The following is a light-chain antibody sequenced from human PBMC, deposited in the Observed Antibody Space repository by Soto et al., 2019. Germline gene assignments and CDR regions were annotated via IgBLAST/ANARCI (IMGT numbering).Light chain of an antibody. J-gene: IGKJ4*01. Sequence: DIVMTQSPESLAVSLGERATIKCKSSQSVLYSSNNNNYLAWYQQRPGQTPKLLIYWASTRESGVPDRFSGSGSGTAVTLTINSLQPEDVAVCYFEQYYTTPLTFGGGTKVEIK. CDR3: EQYYTTPLT. V-gene: IGKV4-1*01. CDR1: QSVLYSSNNNNY. CDR2: WAS.